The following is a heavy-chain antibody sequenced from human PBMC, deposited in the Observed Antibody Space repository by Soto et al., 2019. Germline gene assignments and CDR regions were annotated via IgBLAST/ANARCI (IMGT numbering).Heavy chain of an antibody. CDR1: GFSFNSYG. Sequence: GALKLSCAASGFSFNSYGMHWVRQTPGKVLEWVAGISYDGSNKYYVDSMKGRLTISRDNSKNTLDLQMNSLRAEDTAVYYCAKDTYYHDSSGYYVFDSWGQGTLVTVSS. D-gene: IGHD3-22*01. CDR2: ISYDGSNK. J-gene: IGHJ4*01. CDR3: AKDTYYHDSSGYYVFDS. V-gene: IGHV3-30*18.